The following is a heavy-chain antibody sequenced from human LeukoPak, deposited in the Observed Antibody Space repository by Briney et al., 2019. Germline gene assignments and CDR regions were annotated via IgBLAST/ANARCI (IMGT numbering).Heavy chain of an antibody. Sequence: GASVKVSCKASGGTFSSYAISWVRQAPGQGLEWMGRIIPILGIANYAQKFQGRGTITADKSTSTAYMELSSLRSEDTAVYYCARGPYYDFWSGSQEYFDYWGQGTLVTVSS. CDR2: IIPILGIA. V-gene: IGHV1-69*04. J-gene: IGHJ4*02. CDR3: ARGPYYDFWSGSQEYFDY. CDR1: GGTFSSYA. D-gene: IGHD3-3*01.